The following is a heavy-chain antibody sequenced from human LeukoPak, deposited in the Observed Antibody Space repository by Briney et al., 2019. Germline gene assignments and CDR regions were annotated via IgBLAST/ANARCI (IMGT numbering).Heavy chain of an antibody. CDR2: ISDGGST. CDR1: GGSIWTSDYY. V-gene: IGHV4-39*01. D-gene: IGHD2-2*01. Sequence: SETLSLTCTVSGGSIWTSDYYWGCIRQFPGKGLEWIGTISDGGSTYYNPSLESRVIISVDASKNQFSLKLSSVTAADTAVYYCVRHCCSTPSKRTFDIWGQGTLVTVSS. CDR3: VRHCCSTPSKRTFDI. J-gene: IGHJ3*02.